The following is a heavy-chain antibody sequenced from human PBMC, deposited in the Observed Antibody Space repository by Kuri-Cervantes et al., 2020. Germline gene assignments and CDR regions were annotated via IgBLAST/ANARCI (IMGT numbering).Heavy chain of an antibody. J-gene: IGHJ4*02. CDR1: GFTVSSNY. CDR2: IYSGGST. D-gene: IGHD6-6*01. CDR3: ARNLAARPILGY. Sequence: GESLKISCAASGFTVSSNYMSWVRQAPGKGLERVSVIYSGGSTYYADSVKGRFTISRDNSENTLYLQMNSLRAEDTAVYYCARNLAARPILGYWGQGTLVTVSS. V-gene: IGHV3-53*01.